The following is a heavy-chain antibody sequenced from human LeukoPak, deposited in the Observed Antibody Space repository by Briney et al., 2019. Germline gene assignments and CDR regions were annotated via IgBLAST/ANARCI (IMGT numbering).Heavy chain of an antibody. V-gene: IGHV5-51*01. CDR3: ARLYILNSEGLYYFDY. D-gene: IGHD3-9*01. Sequence: RGESLKISCKGSGFSFTNYWLGWVRQLPGKGLESMGIIYPGDSDTGYSPPFQGQVTMSADKSISTAYLQWSSLKASDTAIYYCARLYILNSEGLYYFDYWGQETLVTVSS. J-gene: IGHJ4*02. CDR1: GFSFTNYW. CDR2: IYPGDSDT.